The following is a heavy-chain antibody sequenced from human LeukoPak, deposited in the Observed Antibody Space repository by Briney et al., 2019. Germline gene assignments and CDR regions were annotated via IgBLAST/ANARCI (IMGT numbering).Heavy chain of an antibody. CDR1: GFTFSSYS. D-gene: IGHD6-19*01. CDR3: AREARSSGLSSLSFDY. V-gene: IGHV3-21*01. CDR2: ISSSSSYI. J-gene: IGHJ4*02. Sequence: GGSLRLSCAASGFTFSSYSMNWVRQAPGKGLEWVSSISSSSSYIYYADSVKGRFTISRDNAKNSLYLQMNSLRAEDTAVYYCAREARSSGLSSLSFDYWGQGTLVTVSS.